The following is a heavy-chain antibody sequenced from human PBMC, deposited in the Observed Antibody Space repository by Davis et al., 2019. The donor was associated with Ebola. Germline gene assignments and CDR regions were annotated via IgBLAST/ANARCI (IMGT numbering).Heavy chain of an antibody. CDR2: VFYTGST. CDR3: ARFRTVATGFDF. D-gene: IGHD5-12*01. CDR1: GGSVRDSDYY. V-gene: IGHV4-39*01. J-gene: IGHJ4*02. Sequence: MPSETLSLTCTVSGGSVRDSDYYWGWIRQPPGKGLEWIGSVFYTGSTYYTPSLKSRVTISIDTSKNQFSLRLSSMTAADTAVYYCARFRTVATGFDFWGQGALVSVSS.